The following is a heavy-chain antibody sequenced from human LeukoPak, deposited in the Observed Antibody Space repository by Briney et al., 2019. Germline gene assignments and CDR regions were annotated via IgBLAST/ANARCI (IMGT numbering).Heavy chain of an antibody. V-gene: IGHV4-59*01. CDR1: GGSICSYY. CDR2: IDYTGST. D-gene: IGHD5-24*01. Sequence: SQTLSLTCTVSGGSICSYYWSWIRQPPGQGLEWRGYIDYTGSTNYNPSLKSRVTTSVDTSKNQFSLKLSSVTSADTDVYYCASGDRDGYNAFLYYYYYMDVWDKGTTVTVSS. CDR3: ASGDRDGYNAFLYYYYYMDV. J-gene: IGHJ6*03.